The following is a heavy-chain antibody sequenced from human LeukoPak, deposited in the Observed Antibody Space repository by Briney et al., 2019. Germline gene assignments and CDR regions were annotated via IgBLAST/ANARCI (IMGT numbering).Heavy chain of an antibody. CDR3: ARGMGDV. J-gene: IGHJ6*02. Sequence: GGSLRLSCAASGFTFSSYAMSWVRQAPGKGLEWVAKIKEDGSEKYYVDSVKGRFTISRDNAKNSLYLQMNSLRAEDTAVYYCARGMGDVWGQGTTVTVSS. CDR1: GFTFSSYA. V-gene: IGHV3-7*01. D-gene: IGHD2-8*01. CDR2: IKEDGSEK.